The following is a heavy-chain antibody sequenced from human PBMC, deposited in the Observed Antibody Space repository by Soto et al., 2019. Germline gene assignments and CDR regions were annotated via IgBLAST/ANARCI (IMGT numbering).Heavy chain of an antibody. CDR3: AKVVAAAGTRYFDY. Sequence: GGSLRLSCAASGFTFSSYAMSWVRQAPGKGLEWVSGISGSGGSTYYADSVKGRFTISRDNSKNTLYLQMNSLRAEDTAVYYCAKVVAAAGTRYFDYWGQGTLVTVSS. CDR1: GFTFSSYA. CDR2: ISGSGGST. D-gene: IGHD6-13*01. V-gene: IGHV3-23*01. J-gene: IGHJ4*02.